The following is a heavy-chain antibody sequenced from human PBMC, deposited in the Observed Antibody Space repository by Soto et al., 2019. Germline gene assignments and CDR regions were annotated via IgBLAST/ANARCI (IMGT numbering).Heavy chain of an antibody. Sequence: GSLRLSCAASGFTFSSYAMHWVRQAPGKGLEWVAVISYDGSNKYYADSVKGRFTISRDNSKNTLYLQMNSLRAEDTAVYYCARGGEPRNWNPFDYWGQGTLVTVSS. CDR2: ISYDGSNK. D-gene: IGHD1-20*01. CDR3: ARGGEPRNWNPFDY. CDR1: GFTFSSYA. J-gene: IGHJ4*02. V-gene: IGHV3-30-3*01.